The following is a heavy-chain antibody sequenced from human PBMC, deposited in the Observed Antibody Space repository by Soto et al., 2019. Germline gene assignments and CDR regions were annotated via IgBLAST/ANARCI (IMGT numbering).Heavy chain of an antibody. CDR2: IIPIFGTA. CDR3: ARGGVYCSGGSCYSAEYFQH. Sequence: QVQLVQSGAEVKKPGSSVKVSCKASGGTFSSYAISWVRQAPGQGLEWMGGIIPIFGTANYAQKFQGRVRITADKSTSTAYMELSSLRSEDTAVYYCARGGVYCSGGSCYSAEYFQHWGQGTLVTVSS. D-gene: IGHD2-15*01. J-gene: IGHJ1*01. CDR1: GGTFSSYA. V-gene: IGHV1-69*06.